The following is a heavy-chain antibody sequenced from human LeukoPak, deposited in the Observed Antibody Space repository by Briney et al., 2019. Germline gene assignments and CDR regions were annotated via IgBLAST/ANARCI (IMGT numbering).Heavy chain of an antibody. CDR3: ARGAYYDSSGYYFDFDY. Sequence: SETLSLTCTVSGGSIRSYYWSWIRQPPGKGPEWIGYIYYSGSTNYNPSLRSRVTISVDTSKNQFSLKLSSVTAADTAVYYCARGAYYDSSGYYFDFDYWGQGTLVTVSS. CDR1: GGSIRSYY. CDR2: IYYSGST. D-gene: IGHD3-22*01. V-gene: IGHV4-59*01. J-gene: IGHJ4*02.